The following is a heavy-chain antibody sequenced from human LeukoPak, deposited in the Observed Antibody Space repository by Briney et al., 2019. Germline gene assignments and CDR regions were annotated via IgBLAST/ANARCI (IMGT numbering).Heavy chain of an antibody. CDR1: GYTFSSYA. CDR3: ARVNPSSYYYYGMDV. D-gene: IGHD6-6*01. J-gene: IGHJ6*02. V-gene: IGHV1-69*13. CDR2: IIPIFGTA. Sequence: ASAKVSCKASGYTFSSYAISWVRQAPGQGLEWMGGIIPIFGTANYAQKFQGRVTITADESTSTAYMELSSLRSEDTAMYYCARVNPSSYYYYGMDVWGQGTTVTVSS.